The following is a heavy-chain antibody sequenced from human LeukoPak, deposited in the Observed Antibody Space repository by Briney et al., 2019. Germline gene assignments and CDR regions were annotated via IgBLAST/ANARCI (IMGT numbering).Heavy chain of an antibody. Sequence: PSETLSLTCTVSGGSISSSSYCWGWIRQPPGKGLEWIGSNYYSGSTYYNPSLKSRVTISVDTSKNQFSLKLSSVTDADTAVYYCARRLLYCSGGSCYFPFDYWGQGTLVTVSS. V-gene: IGHV4-39*01. CDR1: GGSISSSSYC. CDR3: ARRLLYCSGGSCYFPFDY. D-gene: IGHD2-15*01. CDR2: NYYSGST. J-gene: IGHJ4*02.